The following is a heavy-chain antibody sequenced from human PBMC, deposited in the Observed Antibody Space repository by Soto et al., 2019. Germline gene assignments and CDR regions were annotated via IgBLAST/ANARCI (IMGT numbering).Heavy chain of an antibody. CDR2: ISSSGSTI. CDR1: GFTFSDYY. V-gene: IGHV3-11*01. CDR3: ARVQDTVTTVYYDYYMDV. J-gene: IGHJ6*03. D-gene: IGHD4-4*01. Sequence: QVQLVESGGGLVKPGGSLRLSCAASGFTFSDYYMSWIRQAPGKGLEWVSYISSSGSTIYYADSVKGRFTISRDNAKKSLYLQMNSLRAEDTAVYYCARVQDTVTTVYYDYYMDVWGKGATVTVSS.